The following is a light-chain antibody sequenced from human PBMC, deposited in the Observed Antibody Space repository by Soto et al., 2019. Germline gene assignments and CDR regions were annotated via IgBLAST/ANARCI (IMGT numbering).Light chain of an antibody. Sequence: SYELTQPLSVSVARGQTARITCGGNNIGSKNVHWYQQKPGQAPVLVIYRDSNRPSGIPERFSGANSGNTATLTISRAQCGYEADYFCQVWDSSTVVFGGGTKVTV. CDR3: QVWDSSTVV. CDR1: NIGSKN. CDR2: RDS. J-gene: IGLJ2*01. V-gene: IGLV3-9*01.